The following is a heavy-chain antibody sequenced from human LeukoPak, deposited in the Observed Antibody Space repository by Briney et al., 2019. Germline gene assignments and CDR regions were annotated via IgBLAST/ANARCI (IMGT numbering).Heavy chain of an antibody. Sequence: GRSLRLSCVASGFTFSNYGMHWVRQAPGKGLEWVAVIWYDGSNKYYADSVKGRFTISRDNSKNTLYLQMNSLGAGGTAVYYCARAKDNSGRDAFDIWGQGTMVTVSS. J-gene: IGHJ3*02. CDR2: IWYDGSNK. V-gene: IGHV3-33*01. CDR1: GFTFSNYG. D-gene: IGHD3-22*01. CDR3: ARAKDNSGRDAFDI.